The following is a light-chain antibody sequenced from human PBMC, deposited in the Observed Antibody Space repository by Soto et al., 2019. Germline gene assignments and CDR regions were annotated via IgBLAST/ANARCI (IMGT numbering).Light chain of an antibody. Sequence: EIVLTQSPGALSLSPGERAILSCRASQSLSTNYLAWYQQQPGQAPRLLIYATTSRATGIPDRFGGSGSGTDCTLTISRLEPEDSAVYYCQQFGYFGGGTKVEIK. CDR3: QQFGY. J-gene: IGKJ4*01. V-gene: IGKV3-20*01. CDR2: ATT. CDR1: QSLSTNY.